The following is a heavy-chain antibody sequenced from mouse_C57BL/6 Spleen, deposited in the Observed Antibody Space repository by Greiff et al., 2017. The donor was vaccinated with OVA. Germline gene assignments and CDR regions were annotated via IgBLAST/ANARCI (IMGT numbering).Heavy chain of an antibody. CDR3: ARSRYYGSSSGYFDY. Sequence: LVESGPELVKPGASVKISCKASGYAFSSSWMNWVKQRPGKGLEWIGRIYPGDGDTNYNGKFKGKATLTADKSSSTAYMQLSSLTSEDSAVYFCARSRYYGSSSGYFDYWGQGTTLTVSS. J-gene: IGHJ2*01. CDR1: GYAFSSSW. V-gene: IGHV1-82*01. D-gene: IGHD1-1*01. CDR2: IYPGDGDT.